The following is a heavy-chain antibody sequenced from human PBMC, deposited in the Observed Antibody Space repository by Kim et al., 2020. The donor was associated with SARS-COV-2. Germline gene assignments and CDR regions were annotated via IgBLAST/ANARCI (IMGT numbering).Heavy chain of an antibody. J-gene: IGHJ4*02. Sequence: NTIYSQKFQGRLTITSDTSADTVYMELSSLRSEDTAVYYCARGFGGWDDYWGQGSLVTVSS. CDR2: NT. V-gene: IGHV1-3*01. D-gene: IGHD6-19*01. CDR3: ARGFGGWDDY.